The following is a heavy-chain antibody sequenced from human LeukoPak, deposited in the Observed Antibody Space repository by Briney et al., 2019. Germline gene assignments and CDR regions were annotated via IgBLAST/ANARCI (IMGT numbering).Heavy chain of an antibody. CDR3: ASLAAAGRLDY. CDR2: ISYDGSNK. V-gene: IGHV3-30-3*01. D-gene: IGHD6-13*01. Sequence: GGSLRLSCAASGFTFSSYAMHWVRQAPGKGLEWVAVISYDGSNKYYADSVKGRFTISRDNSKNTLYLQMNSLRAEDTAVYYCASLAAAGRLDYWGQGTLVTVSS. CDR1: GFTFSSYA. J-gene: IGHJ4*02.